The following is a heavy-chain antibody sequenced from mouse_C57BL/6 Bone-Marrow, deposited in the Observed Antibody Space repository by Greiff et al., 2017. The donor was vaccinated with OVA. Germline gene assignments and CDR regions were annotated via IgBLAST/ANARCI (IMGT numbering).Heavy chain of an antibody. V-gene: IGHV3-6*01. J-gene: IGHJ1*03. D-gene: IGHD2-1*01. CDR1: GYSITSGYY. Sequence: EVQRVESGPGLVKPSQSLSLTCSVTGYSITSGYYWNWIRQFPGNKLEWMGYISYDGSNNYNPSLKNRISITRDTSKNQFFLKLNSVTTEDTATYYCASGDLLWSYWYFDVWGTGTTVTVSS. CDR2: ISYDGSN. CDR3: ASGDLLWSYWYFDV.